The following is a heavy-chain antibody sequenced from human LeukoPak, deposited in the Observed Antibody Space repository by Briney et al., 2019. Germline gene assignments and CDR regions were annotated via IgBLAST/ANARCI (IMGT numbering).Heavy chain of an antibody. CDR2: IYSGGST. CDR3: ARNRDAFDI. CDR1: GFTFSSYG. Sequence: PGGSLRLSCAGSGFTFSSYGMSWVRQAPGKGLEWVSVIYSGGSTYYADSVKGRFTISRDNSKNTLYLQMNSLRAEDTAVYYCARNRDAFDIWGQGTMVTVSS. J-gene: IGHJ3*02. V-gene: IGHV3-53*01.